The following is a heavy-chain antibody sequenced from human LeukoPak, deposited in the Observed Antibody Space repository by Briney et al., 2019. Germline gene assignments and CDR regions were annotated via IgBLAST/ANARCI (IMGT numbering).Heavy chain of an antibody. CDR1: GYTFSNYG. CDR3: ARTEEDGFDY. V-gene: IGHV1-18*01. CDR2: ISAYNGNT. J-gene: IGHJ4*02. Sequence: RASVKVSCKASGYTFSNYGFSWVRQAPGQGLEWIGWISAYNGNTKSVQKLQGRVTMTTDTSTSTAYMELRSLRYDDTAVYYCARTEEDGFDYWGQGTPVTVSS. D-gene: IGHD5-24*01.